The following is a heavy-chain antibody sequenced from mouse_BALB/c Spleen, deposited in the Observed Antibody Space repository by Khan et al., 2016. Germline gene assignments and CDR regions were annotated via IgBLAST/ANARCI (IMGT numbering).Heavy chain of an antibody. J-gene: IGHJ3*01. D-gene: IGHD2-14*01. CDR1: GFAFSSYW. V-gene: IGHV1-80*01. CDR2: IYPGAGDP. CDR3: ARGTPFAN. Sequence: QVQLQQSGAELVRPGSSVKISCKASGFAFSSYWMNWVKQRPGQGLEWIGQIYPGAGDPNYNGKFKGKATLTADKSSSTAYMQLSSLTSEDSAVYFGARGTPFANWGQGTLVTVSA.